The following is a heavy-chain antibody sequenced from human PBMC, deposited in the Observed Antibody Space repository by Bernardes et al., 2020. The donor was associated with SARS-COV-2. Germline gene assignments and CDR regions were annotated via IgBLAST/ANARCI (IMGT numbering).Heavy chain of an antibody. CDR3: ARGYKRGGGDY. V-gene: IGHV4-59*01. Sequence: SETLSLTCTVSGGSISSYYWSWIRQPPGKGLEWIGYIYYSGSTNYNPSLKSRVTISVDTSKNQFSLKLSSVTAADTAVYYCARGYKRGGGDYWGQGTLVTVSS. CDR2: IYYSGST. J-gene: IGHJ4*02. CDR1: GGSISSYY. D-gene: IGHD3-16*01.